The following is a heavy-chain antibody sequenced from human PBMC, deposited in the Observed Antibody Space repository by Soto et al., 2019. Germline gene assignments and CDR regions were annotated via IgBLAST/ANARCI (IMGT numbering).Heavy chain of an antibody. CDR1: GFTFSSNA. D-gene: IGHD2-21*02. Sequence: GGSLRLSCAASGFTFSSNAMHWVRQAPGKGLEWVAVLSYDGSNKYYADSVKGRFTISRDNSKNTLYLQMDSLRTEDTALYYCATTPWPLLAPGDYWGQGTLVTVSS. V-gene: IGHV3-30-3*01. CDR2: LSYDGSNK. CDR3: ATTPWPLLAPGDY. J-gene: IGHJ4*02.